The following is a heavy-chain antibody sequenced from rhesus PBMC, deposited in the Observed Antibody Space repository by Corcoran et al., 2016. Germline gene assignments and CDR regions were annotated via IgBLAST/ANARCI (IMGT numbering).Heavy chain of an antibody. Sequence: EVQLVQSGAEVKKPGASVKISCKASGYTFTDYYLNWVRQAPGKGLEWMGRVDPEDGEARHAQKFQDRVTITADTSTDTAYMELSSLRSEDTAVYYCATRSNVYGSDAFDFWGQGLRVTVSS. J-gene: IGHJ3*01. V-gene: IGHV1-111*02. CDR3: ATRSNVYGSDAFDF. D-gene: IGHD1-44*02. CDR2: VDPEDGEA. CDR1: GYTFTDYY.